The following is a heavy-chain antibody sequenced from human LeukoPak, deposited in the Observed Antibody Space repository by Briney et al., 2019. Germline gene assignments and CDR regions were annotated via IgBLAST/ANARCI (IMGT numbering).Heavy chain of an antibody. D-gene: IGHD4-23*01. CDR2: ISYDGSSR. CDR3: LRDDNGGNSGMDY. J-gene: IGHJ4*02. Sequence: PGRSLRLSCAASGFSFTYYAMHWVRRAPGKGLEWVAIISYDGSSRFYADSVKGRFTISRDNAKNTMYLQMNSLRAEDTAVYYCLRDDNGGNSGMDYWGQGALVTVSS. V-gene: IGHV3-30-3*01. CDR1: GFSFTYYA.